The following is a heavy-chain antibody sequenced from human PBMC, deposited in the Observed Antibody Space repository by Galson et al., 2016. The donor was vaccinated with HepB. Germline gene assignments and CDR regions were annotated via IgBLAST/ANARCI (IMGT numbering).Heavy chain of an antibody. D-gene: IGHD3-3*01. CDR1: GDSISSNNYY. V-gene: IGHV4-39*01. J-gene: IGHJ4*02. CDR3: PRGVFVGVLSLSFDY. CDR2: VYHTGST. Sequence: ETLSLTCTVSGDSISSNNYYWGWIRHSPGKGLEWIGNVYHTGSTYYNPSLKSRVAISVDTSKNQFSLKLNSLTAADTAVFYCPRGVFVGVLSLSFDYWGQGALVTVSS.